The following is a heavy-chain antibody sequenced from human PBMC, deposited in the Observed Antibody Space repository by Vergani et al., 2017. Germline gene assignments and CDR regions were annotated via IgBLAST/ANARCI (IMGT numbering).Heavy chain of an antibody. D-gene: IGHD6-13*01. J-gene: IGHJ6*02. CDR1: GGSISSGSYY. Sequence: QVQLQESGPGLVRPSQTLSLTCTVSGGSISSGSYYWSWFRQPAGKGLEWIGRFYTGGGTSYNPSLKSRVTISVDTSKNQLPLQLSSLTAADTAVYYCARDPLYSTTWPFLLLDMDVWVQGTTVTVSS. CDR2: FYTGGGT. CDR3: ARDPLYSTTWPFLLLDMDV. V-gene: IGHV4-61*02.